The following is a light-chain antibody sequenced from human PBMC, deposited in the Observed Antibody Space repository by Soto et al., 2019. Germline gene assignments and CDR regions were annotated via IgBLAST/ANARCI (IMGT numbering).Light chain of an antibody. Sequence: QSALTQPASVSGSPGQSITISCTGTSSDVGGYKYVSWYQHHPGQAPKLMIYDVSKRPSGVPDRFSGSKSGNTASLTISGLQAEDEADYYCCSYAGSYTWVFGGGTKVTVL. CDR3: CSYAGSYTWV. CDR1: SSDVGGYKY. J-gene: IGLJ3*02. CDR2: DVS. V-gene: IGLV2-11*01.